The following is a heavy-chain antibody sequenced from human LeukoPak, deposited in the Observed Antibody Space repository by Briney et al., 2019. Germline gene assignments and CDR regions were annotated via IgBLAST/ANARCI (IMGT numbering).Heavy chain of an antibody. J-gene: IGHJ4*02. D-gene: IGHD4-17*01. V-gene: IGHV4-59*08. CDR1: GGSISSHH. CDR2: IHGGGST. Sequence: PSETLSLTCTVSGGSISSHHWNWIRQPPGKGLEYVGNIHGGGSTNYNPSLKSRVTISVDTSKNQFSLKLSSVTAADTAVYYCARGGTMSTVPLWGRGTLVTVSS. CDR3: ARGGTMSTVPL.